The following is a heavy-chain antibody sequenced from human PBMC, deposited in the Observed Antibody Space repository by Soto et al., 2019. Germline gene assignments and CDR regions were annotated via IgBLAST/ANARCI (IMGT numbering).Heavy chain of an antibody. V-gene: IGHV3-74*01. CDR2: INTDGSST. D-gene: IGHD2-15*01. Sequence: GSLRLSCAASGFTFSSYWMHWVRQAPGKGLVWISRINTDGSSTSYVDSVQGRFTISRDNGKNTLFLQMNSLRVEDTAVYYCARRGSGVTRGLHYWGQGTLVTVSS. J-gene: IGHJ4*02. CDR3: ARRGSGVTRGLHY. CDR1: GFTFSSYW.